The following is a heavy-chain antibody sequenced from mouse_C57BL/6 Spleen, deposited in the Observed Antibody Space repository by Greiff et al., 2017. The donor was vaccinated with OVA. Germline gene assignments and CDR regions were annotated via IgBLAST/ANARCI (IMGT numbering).Heavy chain of an antibody. Sequence: EVQLVESGGDLVKPGGSLKLSCAASGFTFSSYGMSWVRQTPDKRLEWVATISSGGSYTYYPDSVKGRFTISRDNAKNTLYLQMSSLKSEDTAMYYCARLYYDYDWYFDVWGTGTTVTVSS. D-gene: IGHD2-4*01. CDR2: ISSGGSYT. CDR3: ARLYYDYDWYFDV. J-gene: IGHJ1*03. CDR1: GFTFSSYG. V-gene: IGHV5-6*01.